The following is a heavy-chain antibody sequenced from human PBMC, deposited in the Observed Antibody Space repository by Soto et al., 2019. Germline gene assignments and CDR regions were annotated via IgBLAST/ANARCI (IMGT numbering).Heavy chain of an antibody. CDR3: ARDRGELRFLEWPYYYYYGMDV. D-gene: IGHD3-3*01. CDR1: GFTFSSYI. V-gene: IGHV3-21*01. Sequence: PGGSLRLSCAASGFTFSSYIMNWVRQAPGKGLEWVSSISSSSIYIYYADSVKGRFTISRDNAKNSLYLQMNSLRAEDTAVYYCARDRGELRFLEWPYYYYYGMDVWGQGTTV. J-gene: IGHJ6*02. CDR2: ISSSSIYI.